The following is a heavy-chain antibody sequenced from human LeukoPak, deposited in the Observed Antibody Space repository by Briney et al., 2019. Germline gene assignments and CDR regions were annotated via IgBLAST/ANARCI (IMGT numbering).Heavy chain of an antibody. Sequence: SETLSLTCTVSGGSISSGGYYWSWIRRPPGKGLEWIGYIYHSGSTYYNPSLKSRVTISVDRSKNQFSLKLSSVTAADTAVYYCASGTYSGSYYVYWGQGTLVTVSS. CDR2: IYHSGST. V-gene: IGHV4-30-2*01. J-gene: IGHJ4*02. CDR3: ASGTYSGSYYVY. D-gene: IGHD1-26*01. CDR1: GGSISSGGYY.